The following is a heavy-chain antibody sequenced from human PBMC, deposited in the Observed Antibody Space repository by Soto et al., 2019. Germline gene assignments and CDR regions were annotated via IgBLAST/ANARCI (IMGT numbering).Heavy chain of an antibody. CDR1: GGSVSSGSYY. CDR2: IYYSGST. Sequence: SSETPSLTCTVSGGSVSSGSYYWSWIRQPPGKGLEWIGYIYYSGSTNYNPSLKSRVTISVDTSKNQFSLKLSSVTAADTAVYYCARDTGYCSGGSCYSDGSYNWFDPWGQGTLVTVSS. D-gene: IGHD2-15*01. J-gene: IGHJ5*02. V-gene: IGHV4-61*01. CDR3: ARDTGYCSGGSCYSDGSYNWFDP.